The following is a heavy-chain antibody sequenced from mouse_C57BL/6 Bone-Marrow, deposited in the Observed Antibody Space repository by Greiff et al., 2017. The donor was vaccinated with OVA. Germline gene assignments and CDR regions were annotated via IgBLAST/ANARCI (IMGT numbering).Heavy chain of an antibody. D-gene: IGHD1-1*01. V-gene: IGHV5-9-1*02. J-gene: IGHJ2*01. CDR2: ISSGGDYI. Sequence: EVQGVESGEGLVKPGGSLKLSCAASGFTFSSYAMSWVRQTPEKRLEWVAYISSGGDYIYYADTVKGRFTISRDNARNTLYLQMSSLKSEDTAMYYCTRGGYYGSSPFDYWGQGTTLTVSS. CDR3: TRGGYYGSSPFDY. CDR1: GFTFSSYA.